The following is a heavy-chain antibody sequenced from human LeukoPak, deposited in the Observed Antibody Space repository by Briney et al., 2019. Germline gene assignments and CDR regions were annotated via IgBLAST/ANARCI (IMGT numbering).Heavy chain of an antibody. V-gene: IGHV4-39*01. J-gene: IGHJ5*02. CDR3: ARPFDP. Sequence: SETLSHTCIVSGGSISSNSYYWGWIRQAPGKGLEWIGSIYYSGSTYYNPSLKGRVTISVDTSKNQFSLKLTSVTAADTAVYYCARPFDPWGQGTLVIVSS. CDR2: IYYSGST. CDR1: GGSISSNSYY.